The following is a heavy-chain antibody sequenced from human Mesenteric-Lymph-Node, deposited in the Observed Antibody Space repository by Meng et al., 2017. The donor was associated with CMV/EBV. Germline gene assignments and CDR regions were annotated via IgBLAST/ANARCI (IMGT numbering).Heavy chain of an antibody. CDR1: GFTFSSFA. J-gene: IGHJ3*02. CDR3: AKKGPYCSTTSCPPDAFDI. D-gene: IGHD2-2*01. CDR2: VSFDGINK. Sequence: GGSLRLSCAASGFTFSSFAMHWVRQAPGKGLEWVAVVSFDGINKYYADSVKGRFTISRDNSKNTLYLQMNSLRAEDTAMYFCAKKGPYCSTTSCPPDAFDIWGQGTMVTVSS. V-gene: IGHV3-30-3*02.